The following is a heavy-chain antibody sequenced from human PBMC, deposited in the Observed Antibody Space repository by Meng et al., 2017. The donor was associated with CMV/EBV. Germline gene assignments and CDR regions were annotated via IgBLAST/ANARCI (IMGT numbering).Heavy chain of an antibody. V-gene: IGHV1-46*01. CDR3: ARDGTQRITMIVGAFDI. CDR1: GGTFSSYT. CDR2: INPSGGST. D-gene: IGHD3-22*01. Sequence: ASVKVSCKASGGTFSSYTISWVRQAPGQGLEWMGIINPSGGSTSYAQKFQGRVTMTRDTSTSTVYMELSSLRSEDTAVYYCARDGTQRITMIVGAFDIWGQGTMVTVSS. J-gene: IGHJ3*02.